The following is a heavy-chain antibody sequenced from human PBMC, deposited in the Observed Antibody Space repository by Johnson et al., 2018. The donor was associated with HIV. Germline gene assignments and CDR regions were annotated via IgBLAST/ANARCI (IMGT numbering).Heavy chain of an antibody. CDR1: GFTFDDYA. Sequence: QVQLVESGGGLVQPGRSLRLSCAASGFTFDDYAMHWVRQAPGKGLEWVAVISYDGSNKDYADSVKGRFTISRDNSKNTLYLQMNSLKTEDTAVYYGTTARNRLWSNSGWTGFWAFDIWGQGTMVTVSS. CDR2: ISYDGSNK. CDR3: TTARNRLWSNSGWTGFWAFDI. D-gene: IGHD6-19*01. V-gene: IGHV3-30-3*01. J-gene: IGHJ3*02.